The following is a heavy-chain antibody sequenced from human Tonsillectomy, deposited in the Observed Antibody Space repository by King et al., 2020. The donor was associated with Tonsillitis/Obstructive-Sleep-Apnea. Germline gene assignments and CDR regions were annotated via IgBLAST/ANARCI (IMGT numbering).Heavy chain of an antibody. CDR3: TTFLYCGGDYDCGGRDAFDI. CDR2: IKSKTDGGTT. D-gene: IGHD2-21*02. V-gene: IGHV3-15*07. J-gene: IGHJ3*02. CDR1: GFTFSSAW. Sequence: VQLVESGGGLVKPGGSLRLSCAASGFTFSSAWMNWVRQAPGKGLEWVGRIKSKTDGGTTDYAAPVKGRFTISRDDSKNTRYLQMNSLKTEDTDVYYCTTFLYCGGDYDCGGRDAFDIWGQGTMVTVSS.